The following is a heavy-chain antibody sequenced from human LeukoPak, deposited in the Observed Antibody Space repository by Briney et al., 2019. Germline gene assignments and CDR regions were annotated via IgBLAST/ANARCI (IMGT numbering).Heavy chain of an antibody. CDR3: AKIIRTFCGGDCYRAGYFQH. CDR2: LYPGDSDT. J-gene: IGHJ1*01. V-gene: IGHV5-51*01. Sequence: GESLKISCKGSGYSFSTHWIGWVRQTPGKGLEWIGILYPGDSDTRYSPSFQGQVTLSADKSINTAYLQWNNLKSSDTAMYYCAKIIRTFCGGDCYRAGYFQHWGQGTLVTVSS. D-gene: IGHD2-21*02. CDR1: GYSFSTHW.